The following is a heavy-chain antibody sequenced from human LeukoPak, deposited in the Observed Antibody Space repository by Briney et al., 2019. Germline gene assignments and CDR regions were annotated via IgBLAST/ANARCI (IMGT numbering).Heavy chain of an antibody. CDR1: GGSISSSSYF. V-gene: IGHV4-39*07. J-gene: IGHJ2*01. Sequence: PSETLSLTCTVSGGSISSSSYFWGWIRQPPGKGLEWIGSIFYSGSTYYNPSLKSRVTISVDTSKNQFSLKLSSVTAADTAVYYCARQYSDILTGYHRGELYWYFDLWGRGTLVTVSS. D-gene: IGHD3-9*01. CDR2: IFYSGST. CDR3: ARQYSDILTGYHRGELYWYFDL.